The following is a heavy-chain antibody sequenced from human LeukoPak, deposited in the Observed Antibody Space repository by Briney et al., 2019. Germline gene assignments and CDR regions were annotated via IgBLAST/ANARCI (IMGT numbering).Heavy chain of an antibody. CDR1: GFTFSSYG. CDR3: ARGGQDYNDYFWYFDY. V-gene: IGHV3-33*01. D-gene: IGHD4-11*01. Sequence: GGSLRLSCAASGFTFSSYGMHWVRQAPGKGLEWVAVIWYDGSNKYYGDSVKGRFTISRDNSKNTLYLQMNSLRAEDTAVYYCARGGQDYNDYFWYFDYWGQGTLVTVSS. J-gene: IGHJ4*02. CDR2: IWYDGSNK.